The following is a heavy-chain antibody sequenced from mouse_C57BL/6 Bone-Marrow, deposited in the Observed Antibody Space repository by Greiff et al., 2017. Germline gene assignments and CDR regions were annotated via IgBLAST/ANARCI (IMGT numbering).Heavy chain of an antibody. CDR2: INPGSGGT. CDR1: GYAFTNYL. J-gene: IGHJ2*01. CDR3: ATHYYYGSSYEDY. Sequence: VQLQESGAELVRPGTSVKLSCKASGYAFTNYLIEWVKQRPGQGLEWIGVINPGSGGTNYNEKFKGKATLTADKSYSTAYMQLSSLTSEDSAVYFCATHYYYGSSYEDYWGQGTTLTVSS. V-gene: IGHV1-54*01. D-gene: IGHD1-1*01.